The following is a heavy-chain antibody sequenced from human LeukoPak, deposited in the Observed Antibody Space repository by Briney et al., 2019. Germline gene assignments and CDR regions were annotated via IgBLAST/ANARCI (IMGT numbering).Heavy chain of an antibody. J-gene: IGHJ4*02. D-gene: IGHD3-22*01. CDR3: ARGSHSSGYLGFGY. Sequence: SETLSLTCAVYGGSFSGYYWSWIRQPPGKGLEWIGEINHSGSTNYNPSLKSRVTISVDTSKNQFSLKLSSVTAADTAVYYCARGSHSSGYLGFGYWGQGGLVTVSS. CDR2: INHSGST. CDR1: GGSFSGYY. V-gene: IGHV4-34*01.